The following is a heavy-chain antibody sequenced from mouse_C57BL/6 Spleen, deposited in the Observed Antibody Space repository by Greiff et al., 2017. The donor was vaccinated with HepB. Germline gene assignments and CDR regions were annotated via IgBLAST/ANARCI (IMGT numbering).Heavy chain of an antibody. V-gene: IGHV1-80*01. CDR1: GYAFSSYW. CDR2: IYPGDGDT. Sequence: VQVVESGAELVKPGASVKISCKASGYAFSSYWMNWVKQRPGKGLEWIGQIYPGDGDTNYNGKFKGKATLTADKSSSTAYMQLSSLTSEDSAVYCCASGGYDYDDAMDYWGQGTSVTVSS. J-gene: IGHJ4*01. CDR3: ASGGYDYDDAMDY. D-gene: IGHD2-4*01.